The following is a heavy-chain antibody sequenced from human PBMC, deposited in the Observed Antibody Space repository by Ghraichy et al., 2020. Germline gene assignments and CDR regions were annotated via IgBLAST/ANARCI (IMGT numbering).Heavy chain of an antibody. V-gene: IGHV4-34*01. J-gene: IGHJ6*02. CDR3: ARSPIQLYYYYGMDV. D-gene: IGHD5-18*01. CDR1: GGSFSGYY. Sequence: SETLSLTCAVYGGSFSGYYWSWIRQPPGKGLEWIGEINHSGSTNYNPSLKSRVTISVDTSKNQFSLKLSSVTAADTAVYYCARSPIQLYYYYGMDVWGQGTTVTVSS. CDR2: INHSGST.